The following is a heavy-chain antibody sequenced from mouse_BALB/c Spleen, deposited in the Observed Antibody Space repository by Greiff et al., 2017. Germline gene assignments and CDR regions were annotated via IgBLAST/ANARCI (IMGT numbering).Heavy chain of an antibody. CDR1: GFNIKDTY. Sequence: VQLQQSGAELVKPGASVKLSCTASGFNIKDTYMHWVKQRPEQGLEWIGRIDPANGNTKYDPKFQGKATITADKSSNTAYLQLSSLTSEDTAVYYCATDSSGYEFAYWGQGTLVTVSA. D-gene: IGHD3-2*01. V-gene: IGHV14-3*02. CDR3: ATDSSGYEFAY. J-gene: IGHJ3*01. CDR2: IDPANGNT.